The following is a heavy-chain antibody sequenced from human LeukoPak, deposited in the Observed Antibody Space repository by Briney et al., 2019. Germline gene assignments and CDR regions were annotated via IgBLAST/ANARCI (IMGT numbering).Heavy chain of an antibody. CDR2: IYSNGDT. J-gene: IGHJ3*02. D-gene: IGHD3-22*01. V-gene: IGHV3-53*01. Sequence: PGGSLRLSCTASGFIVSSKYMSWVRQAPGKGLEWVAVIYSNGDTYYTDSVKGRFTISRDNSKNTLYLQMNSLRAEDTAVYYCARGVLNYYDSSGYYHDAFDMWGQGTMVTVSS. CDR1: GFIVSSKY. CDR3: ARGVLNYYDSSGYYHDAFDM.